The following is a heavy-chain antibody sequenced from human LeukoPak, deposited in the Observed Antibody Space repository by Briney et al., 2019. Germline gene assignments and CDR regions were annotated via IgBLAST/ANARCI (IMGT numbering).Heavy chain of an antibody. D-gene: IGHD4-11*01. CDR1: AYSFTNYW. V-gene: IGHV5-51*01. CDR2: IYPGDSDT. J-gene: IGHJ6*03. Sequence: GESLKISCKGVAYSFTNYWTACVRQLPGKGLEWMGFIYPGDSDTRYSPSFQGQVTVSADKSISTAYLQWRSMKASDTAMYYCARYRLLHSSTVRINYYYMDVWGKGTTVTVSS. CDR3: ARYRLLHSSTVRINYYYMDV.